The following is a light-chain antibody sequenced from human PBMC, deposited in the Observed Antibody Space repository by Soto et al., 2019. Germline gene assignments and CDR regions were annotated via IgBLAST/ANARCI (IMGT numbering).Light chain of an antibody. CDR2: GVS. Sequence: QSALTQPASVSGSPGQSITISCTGTTSDIGGYNYVSWYQQHPGKAPKLMIYGVSNRPSGVSNRFSGSKSGNTASLIISGLQAEDEADYYCSSYTDTSTLVVFVGGTKLTVL. J-gene: IGLJ2*01. CDR3: SSYTDTSTLVV. CDR1: TSDIGGYNY. V-gene: IGLV2-14*01.